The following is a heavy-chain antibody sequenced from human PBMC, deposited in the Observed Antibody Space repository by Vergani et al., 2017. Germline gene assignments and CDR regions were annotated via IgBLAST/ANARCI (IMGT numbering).Heavy chain of an antibody. CDR2: IYYSGST. Sequence: QLQLQESDPGLVKPSETLSLTCTVSGGSIRSTFYYWGWIRQPPGKGLERIGTIYYSGSTYDNPFLKSRVTISVDTSKNQFSLKLNSVTAADTAVYYCARHKEQLVPGNYYYYYYMDVCGKGTTVTVSS. CDR3: ARHKEQLVPGNYYYYYYMDV. D-gene: IGHD6-13*01. V-gene: IGHV4-39*01. J-gene: IGHJ6*03. CDR1: GGSIRSTFYY.